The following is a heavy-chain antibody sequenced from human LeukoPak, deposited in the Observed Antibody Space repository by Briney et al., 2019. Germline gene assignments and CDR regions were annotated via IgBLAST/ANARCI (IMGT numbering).Heavy chain of an antibody. Sequence: PGGSLRLSCAASGFTFSDYYMSWVRQAPGKGLEWVSVIYSGGNTYYADSVKGRFTISRDNSKNTLYLQMNSLRAEDTAVYYCARYYYDSSGYYNENEGWFDPWGQGTLVTVSS. CDR2: IYSGGNT. V-gene: IGHV3-53*01. CDR1: GFTFSDYY. J-gene: IGHJ5*02. D-gene: IGHD3-22*01. CDR3: ARYYYDSSGYYNENEGWFDP.